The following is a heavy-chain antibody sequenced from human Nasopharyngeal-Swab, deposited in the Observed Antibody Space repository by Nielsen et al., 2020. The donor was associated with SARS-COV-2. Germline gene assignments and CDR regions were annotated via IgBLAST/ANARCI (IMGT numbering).Heavy chain of an antibody. CDR1: GFPFGTHS. J-gene: IGHJ4*02. CDR3: TTCREYSSESFPRG. Sequence: GGSLRLSCAASGFPFGTHSMNWARQAPGKGLGWVSSISGSSSYRYYADPVKGRFTISRDNAKDPLHLQMNSLRAEDKAVYYCTTCREYSSESFPRGWGQGTLVTVSS. V-gene: IGHV3-21*01. D-gene: IGHD3-10*01. CDR2: ISGSSSYR.